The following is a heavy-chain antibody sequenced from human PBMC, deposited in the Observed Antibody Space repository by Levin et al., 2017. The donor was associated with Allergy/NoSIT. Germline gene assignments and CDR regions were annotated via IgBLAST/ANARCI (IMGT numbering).Heavy chain of an antibody. CDR3: ASDSRMVVSDDAFDV. CDR2: IQSETDGWTT. D-gene: IGHD2-21*02. J-gene: IGHJ3*01. CDR1: RFTFRNAW. V-gene: IGHV3-15*01. Sequence: GGSLRLSCAASRFTFRNAWMSWVRQAPGKGLEWVGRIQSETDGWTTDYGAPVKGRFTISRDDSKNTLYLEMSSLKTEDTAVSYCASDSRMVVSDDAFDVWGQGTMVMVSS.